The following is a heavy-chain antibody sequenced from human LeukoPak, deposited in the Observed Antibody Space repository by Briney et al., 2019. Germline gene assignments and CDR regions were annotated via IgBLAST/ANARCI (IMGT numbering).Heavy chain of an antibody. V-gene: IGHV4-34*01. Sequence: SGTLSLTCAVYGGSFSGYYWSWIRQPPGKGLEWVGEINHSGSTNYNPSLKSRVTISVDTSKNQFSLKLSSVTAADTAVYYCARDYGVTDYWGQGTLVTVSS. D-gene: IGHD4-17*01. CDR1: GGSFSGYY. CDR2: INHSGST. J-gene: IGHJ4*02. CDR3: ARDYGVTDY.